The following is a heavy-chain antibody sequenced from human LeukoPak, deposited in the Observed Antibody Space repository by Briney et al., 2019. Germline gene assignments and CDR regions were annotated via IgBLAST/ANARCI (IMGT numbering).Heavy chain of an antibody. CDR1: GDSISSSSFY. CDR2: IFYSGIT. Sequence: SETLSLTCTLSGDSISSSSFYWAWIRQPPGKGLECIGTIFYSGITYYSSSLKSRVTISVDTSKNHFSLKLSSVTVADTAVYFCARSGPAAGRPDAFDIWGQGTMVTVSS. J-gene: IGHJ3*02. V-gene: IGHV4-39*07. D-gene: IGHD2-2*01. CDR3: ARSGPAAGRPDAFDI.